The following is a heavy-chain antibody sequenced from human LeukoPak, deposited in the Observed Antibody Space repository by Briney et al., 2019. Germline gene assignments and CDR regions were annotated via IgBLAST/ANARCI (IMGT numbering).Heavy chain of an antibody. V-gene: IGHV4-38-2*02. CDR3: AKLLGSVAKD. CDR2: IYHSGST. CDR1: GYSISSGYY. D-gene: IGHD2-15*01. J-gene: IGHJ4*02. Sequence: SETLSLTCSVSGYSISSGYYWGWIRQPPGKGLEWIGSIYHSGSTFYNPSLESRLTTPVDTSKNQFSLELTSVTAADTAVYYCAKLLGSVAKDWGQGTLVTVSS.